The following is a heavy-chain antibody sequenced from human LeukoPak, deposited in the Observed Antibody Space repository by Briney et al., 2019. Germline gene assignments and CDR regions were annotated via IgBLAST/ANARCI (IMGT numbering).Heavy chain of an antibody. CDR1: GFTFTTYW. J-gene: IGHJ6*02. CDR3: TPNGDPYAMDV. D-gene: IGHD4-17*01. Sequence: GGSLRLSCAASGFTFTTYWMHWVRQAPGKGLEWVGRIKSKAAGETTDYAPPVKGRFTISRDDSKSTVYLQMNSLQSEDAAVYYCTPNGDPYAMDVRGQGTTVTVSS. V-gene: IGHV3-15*07. CDR2: IKSKAAGETT.